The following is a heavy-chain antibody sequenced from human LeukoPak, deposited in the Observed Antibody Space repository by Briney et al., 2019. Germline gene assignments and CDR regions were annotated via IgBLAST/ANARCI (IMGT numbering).Heavy chain of an antibody. CDR2: IKQDGSEK. Sequence: PGGSLRLSCAASGFTFSTYWMTRVRQAPGKGLEWVANIKQDGSEKYYVDSVKGRFTISRDNAKNSLYLQMNSLRAEDTAVYYCARGSIAAPYYYYFMDVWGKGTTVTVSS. D-gene: IGHD6-6*01. V-gene: IGHV3-7*01. CDR1: GFTFSTYW. J-gene: IGHJ6*03. CDR3: ARGSIAAPYYYYFMDV.